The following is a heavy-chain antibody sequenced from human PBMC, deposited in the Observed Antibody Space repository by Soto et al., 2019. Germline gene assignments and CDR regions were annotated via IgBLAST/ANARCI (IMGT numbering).Heavy chain of an antibody. Sequence: QVQLVESGGGVVQPGRSLRLSCAASGFTFSSYGMHWVRQAPGKGLEWVAVIWYDGSNKYYADSVKGRFTISRGDSKNTRYLQMNSLRAEDTAVYYCARVGGLLWFGELSGYFDLWGRGTLVTVSS. CDR1: GFTFSSYG. CDR3: ARVGGLLWFGELSGYFDL. CDR2: IWYDGSNK. J-gene: IGHJ2*01. V-gene: IGHV3-33*01. D-gene: IGHD3-10*01.